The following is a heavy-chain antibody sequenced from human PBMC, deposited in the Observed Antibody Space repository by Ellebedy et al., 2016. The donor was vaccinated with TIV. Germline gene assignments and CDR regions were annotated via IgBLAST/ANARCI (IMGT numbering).Heavy chain of an antibody. J-gene: IGHJ4*02. V-gene: IGHV3-53*01. CDR1: GFTVSNNF. D-gene: IGHD3-22*01. CDR2: IYSQGRT. Sequence: GESLKIFCAVSGFTVSNNFMTWVRQAPGKGPECVSVIYSQGRTYHVDSVKGRFTISRDNSKNTLYLQMSSLRVEDTAIYYCARKTDSGGSGNFWGPGTLVTVSS. CDR3: ARKTDSGGSGNF.